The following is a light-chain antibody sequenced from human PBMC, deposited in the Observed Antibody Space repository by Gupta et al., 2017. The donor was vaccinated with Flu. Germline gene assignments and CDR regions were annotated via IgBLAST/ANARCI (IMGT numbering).Light chain of an antibody. J-gene: IGKJ5*01. V-gene: IGKV1D-12*01. Sequence: PSSVSASVGDTVTITCRASQDISAWLGWYQQKPGKAPKLLIYAASNLQIGVPSRFSGTASGTQFTLTISGLQPEDSGTYHCQQAKSFPITFDQGTRLEIK. CDR2: AAS. CDR1: QDISAW. CDR3: QQAKSFPIT.